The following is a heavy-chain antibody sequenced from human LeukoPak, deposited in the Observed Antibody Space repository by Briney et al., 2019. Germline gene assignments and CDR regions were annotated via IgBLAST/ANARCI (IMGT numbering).Heavy chain of an antibody. J-gene: IGHJ4*02. CDR2: ISYNGGDK. D-gene: IGHD2-21*01. Sequence: GRSLRLPCAASGFAFSSYGMHWVRQAPGKGLEWVAVISYNGGDKKYADSVKGRFTISRDNSKNTVYLEMNSLRTEDTAVYYCAKDVALRAAAYYFDYWGQGTLVTVSS. CDR3: AKDVALRAAAYYFDY. V-gene: IGHV3-30*18. CDR1: GFAFSSYG.